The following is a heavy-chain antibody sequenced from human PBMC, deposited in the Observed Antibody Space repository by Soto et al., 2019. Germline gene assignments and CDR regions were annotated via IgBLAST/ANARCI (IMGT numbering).Heavy chain of an antibody. D-gene: IGHD2-2*01. CDR1: GGSFSGYY. V-gene: IGHV4-34*01. CDR2: INHSGST. CDR3: ARQGPYQLLGYYYYYMDV. Sequence: SETLSLTCAVYGGSFSGYYWSWIRQPPGKGLEWIGEINHSGSTKYNPSLKSRVSISVDTSKNQFSLKLSSVTAADTAVYYCARQGPYQLLGYYYYYMDVWGKGTTVTVSS. J-gene: IGHJ6*03.